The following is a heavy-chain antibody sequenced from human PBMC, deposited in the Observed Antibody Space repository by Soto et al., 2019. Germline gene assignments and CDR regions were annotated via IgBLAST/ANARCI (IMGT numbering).Heavy chain of an antibody. CDR3: ARGNHRWLQLWYFDI. J-gene: IGHJ2*01. CDR2: IIPIFGTV. Sequence: QVQLVQSGAEVKKPGSSVKVSCKDSGGTFSNYPVSWVRRAPGQGLEWMGGIIPIFGTVNYAQKFQGRLTITAAESPSTAYMELSRMRSEDTAVYYCARGNHRWLQLWYFDIWGRGTLVTVSS. CDR1: GGTFSNYP. V-gene: IGHV1-69*12. D-gene: IGHD5-12*01.